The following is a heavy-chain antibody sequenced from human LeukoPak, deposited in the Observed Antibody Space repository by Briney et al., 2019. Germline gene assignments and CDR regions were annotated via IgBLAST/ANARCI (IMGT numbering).Heavy chain of an antibody. J-gene: IGHJ4*02. D-gene: IGHD3-10*01. V-gene: IGHV3-13*04. CDR2: IGTAGDT. CDR1: GFTFTSYD. Sequence: GGSLRLSCTASGFTFTSYDMHWVRQATGKGLEWVSGIGTAGDTYYPGAVKGRFTISRENAKNSLYLQMNSLRAGDTAVYYCARARGSGGYHLDYWGQGTLVTVSS. CDR3: ARARGSGGYHLDY.